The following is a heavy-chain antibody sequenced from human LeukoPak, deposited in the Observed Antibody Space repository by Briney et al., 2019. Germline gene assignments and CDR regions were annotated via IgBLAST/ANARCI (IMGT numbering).Heavy chain of an antibody. Sequence: PGGSLRLSCAASGFTFSSYWISWVRQAPGKGLEWVANIKQDGSEKYYVDSVKGRFTISIDNAKNEMYLQMNRRRAEYTAVDYWARDAPPPYYDFWSGYYKGGNFDYWGQGTLVTVSS. V-gene: IGHV3-7*01. D-gene: IGHD3-3*01. CDR1: GFTFSSYW. CDR3: ARDAPPPYYDFWSGYYKGGNFDY. J-gene: IGHJ4*02. CDR2: IKQDGSEK.